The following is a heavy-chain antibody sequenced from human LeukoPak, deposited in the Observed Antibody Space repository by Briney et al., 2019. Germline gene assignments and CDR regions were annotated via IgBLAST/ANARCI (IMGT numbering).Heavy chain of an antibody. CDR3: ARVRVGKSKWYMDV. D-gene: IGHD1-26*01. Sequence: SETLSLTCTVSGGSVSSGSYYWSWIRQPPGKGLEWIGYIYYSGSTNYNPSLKSRVTIPVDTSKNQFSLKLSSVTAADTAVYYCARVRVGKSKWYMDVWGKGTTVTVSS. V-gene: IGHV4-61*01. CDR1: GGSVSSGSYY. J-gene: IGHJ6*03. CDR2: IYYSGST.